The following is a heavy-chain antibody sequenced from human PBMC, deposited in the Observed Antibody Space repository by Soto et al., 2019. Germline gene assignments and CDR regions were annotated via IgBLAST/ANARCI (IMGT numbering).Heavy chain of an antibody. CDR3: ARHYSAMGV. CDR1: GFTVSSDS. CDR2: IYSDNNT. V-gene: IGHV3-53*02. Sequence: EVQLVETGGDLIQPGGSLRLSCAASGFTVSSDSMTWVRQAPGKGLEWISIIYSDNNTDYADSVKGRFSIARDTSKNILYLQMNSLRAEDRAGYYCARHYSAMGVWGQGTTVTASS. J-gene: IGHJ6*02.